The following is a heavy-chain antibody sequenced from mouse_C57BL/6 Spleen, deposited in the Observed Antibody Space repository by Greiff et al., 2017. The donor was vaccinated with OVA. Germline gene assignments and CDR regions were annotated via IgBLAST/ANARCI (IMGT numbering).Heavy chain of an antibody. CDR1: GYTFTDYE. Sequence: QVQLQQSGAELVRPGASVTLSCKASGYTFTDYEMHWVKQTPVHGLEWIGAIDPETGGTAYNQKFKGKAILTADKSTSTAYMELSSLTSEDSAVYYCTYYSYYFDYWGQGTTLTVSS. D-gene: IGHD2-12*01. CDR2: IDPETGGT. J-gene: IGHJ2*01. V-gene: IGHV1-15*01. CDR3: TYYSYYFDY.